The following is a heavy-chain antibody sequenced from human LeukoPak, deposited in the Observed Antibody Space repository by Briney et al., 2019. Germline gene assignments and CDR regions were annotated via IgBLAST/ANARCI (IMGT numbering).Heavy chain of an antibody. CDR1: GDSISRYY. CDR2: FYTIGST. D-gene: IGHD4-17*01. J-gene: IGHJ4*02. CDR3: ARSAPSVTSYYFDS. V-gene: IGHV4-4*07. Sequence: SETLSLTCTVSGDSISRYYWSWIRQPAGKGLEWIGRFYTIGSTNYNPSLKSRVTMSLDTSKNQLSLTLNSVTAADTAVYYCARSAPSVTSYYFDSWGQGTLVTVSS.